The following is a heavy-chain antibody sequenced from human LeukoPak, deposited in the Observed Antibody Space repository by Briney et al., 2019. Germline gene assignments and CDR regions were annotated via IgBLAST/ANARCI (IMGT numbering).Heavy chain of an antibody. V-gene: IGHV1-8*01. CDR1: GYTFTSYD. J-gene: IGHJ4*02. CDR2: MNPNSGNT. Sequence: ASVKVSCKASGYTFTSYDINWVRQATGQGLEWMGWMNPNSGNTGYAQKFQGRVTMTRDTSISTAYMELSRLRSDDTAAYYCARGWYDILTGQHTNLDYWGQGTLVTVSS. CDR3: ARGWYDILTGQHTNLDY. D-gene: IGHD3-9*01.